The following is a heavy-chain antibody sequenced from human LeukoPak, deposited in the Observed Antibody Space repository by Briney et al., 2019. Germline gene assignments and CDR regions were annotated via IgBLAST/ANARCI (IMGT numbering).Heavy chain of an antibody. CDR1: GFTFSSYE. D-gene: IGHD3-9*01. Sequence: WGSLRLSCAASGFTFSSYEMNWVRQAPGKGLEWVAHISSGGNVEYYLDSVRGRFTMSRDNAKSLLFLQMNSLRAEDTAVYYCARDTLNGPFVISLDYWGQGALVTVSS. J-gene: IGHJ4*02. CDR2: ISSGGNVE. V-gene: IGHV3-48*03. CDR3: ARDTLNGPFVISLDY.